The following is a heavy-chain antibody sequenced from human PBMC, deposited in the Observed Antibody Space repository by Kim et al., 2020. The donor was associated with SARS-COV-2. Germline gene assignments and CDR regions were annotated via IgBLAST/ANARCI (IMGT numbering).Heavy chain of an antibody. D-gene: IGHD3-16*01. CDR1: GGSISSSNW. CDR2: IYHSGGT. CDR3: ARGALILEEGNWFDP. J-gene: IGHJ5*02. V-gene: IGHV4-4*02. Sequence: SETLSLTCAVSGGSISSSNWWSWVRQPPGKGLEWIGEIYHSGGTNYNPSLKSRVTISVDKSKNQFSLKLSSVTAADTAVYYCARGALILEEGNWFDPWGQGTLITLSS.